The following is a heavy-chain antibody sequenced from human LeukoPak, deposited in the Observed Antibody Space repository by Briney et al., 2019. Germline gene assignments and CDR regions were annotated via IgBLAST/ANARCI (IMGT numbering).Heavy chain of an antibody. CDR1: GGSVTTTYY. J-gene: IGHJ5*02. Sequence: PSETLSLTCSVSGGSVTTTYYWSWIRQPPGGGLEWIASLYHSGNSNYNPSLKSRVTMSVDTSKNQFSLQLTSMTAADTAIYYCTRHQTNFYGSGAPFDPWGQGNLVTVSS. V-gene: IGHV4-39*01. CDR2: LYHSGNS. CDR3: TRHQTNFYGSGAPFDP. D-gene: IGHD3-10*01.